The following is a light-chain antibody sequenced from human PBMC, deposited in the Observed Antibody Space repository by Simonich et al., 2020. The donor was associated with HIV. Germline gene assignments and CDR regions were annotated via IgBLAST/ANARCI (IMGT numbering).Light chain of an antibody. CDR3: AAWDDSLNGWV. J-gene: IGLJ3*02. CDR2: NNN. CDR1: SSNIRSNT. V-gene: IGLV1-44*01. Sequence: QSVLTQPPSASGTPGQRVTISCSGSSSNIRSNTVNWYQQLPGTAPKLLIYNNNPLPSGVPDRFSGSKSGTSASLAISGLQSEDEADYYCAAWDDSLNGWVFGGGTKLTVL.